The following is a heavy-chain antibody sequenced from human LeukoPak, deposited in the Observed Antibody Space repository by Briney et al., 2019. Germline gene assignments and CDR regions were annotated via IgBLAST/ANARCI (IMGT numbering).Heavy chain of an antibody. CDR2: INHNGNVN. D-gene: IGHD3-3*01. V-gene: IGHV3-7*03. J-gene: IGHJ4*02. CDR1: GFTFSSYW. CDR3: ARDQYDTWSRRGNFDS. Sequence: GGSLRLSCAASGFTFSSYWMNWARQAPGKGLEWVASINHNGNVNYYVDSVKGRFTISRDNTKNSLYLQMNSLRVEDTAVFYCARDQYDTWSRRGNFDSWGQGTLVIVSS.